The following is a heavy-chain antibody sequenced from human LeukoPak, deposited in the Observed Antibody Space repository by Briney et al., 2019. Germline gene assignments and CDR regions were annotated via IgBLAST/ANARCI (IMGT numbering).Heavy chain of an antibody. CDR2: ISSDGGST. CDR3: ARDSDIVVLPGGFDY. D-gene: IGHD2-2*01. CDR1: GFTFSIYA. Sequence: QPGGSLRLSCAASGFTFSIYAMNWVRQAPGKGLEWVSTISSDGGSTYYADSVKGRFTISRDNPKNSLYLQMDSLRDEDTAMYYCARDSDIVVLPGGFDYWGRGTLVTVSS. J-gene: IGHJ4*02. V-gene: IGHV3-23*01.